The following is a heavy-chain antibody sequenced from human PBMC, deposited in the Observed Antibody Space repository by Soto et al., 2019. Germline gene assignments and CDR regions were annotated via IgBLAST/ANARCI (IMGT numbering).Heavy chain of an antibody. CDR2: ISGSGGST. J-gene: IGHJ4*02. D-gene: IGHD4-17*01. V-gene: IGHV3-23*01. CDR3: AKDDGGDYSKGYFDY. CDR1: GFTFVSYA. Sequence: WGSLRLSCAASGFTFVSYAIIFGRHSPWKGLEWVSAISGSGGSTYYADSVKGRFTISRDNTKNMVSLQMNSLRAEDTAVYYCAKDDGGDYSKGYFDYWGQGTLVTVSS.